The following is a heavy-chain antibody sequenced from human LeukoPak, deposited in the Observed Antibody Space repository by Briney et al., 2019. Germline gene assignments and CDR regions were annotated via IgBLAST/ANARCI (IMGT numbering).Heavy chain of an antibody. Sequence: QAGGSLRLSCAASGFGFGYYHMHWVRQAPGKGLECVSAISSNGRSTYYADSVKGRFIISRDNSNNTLYLQMGSLKPEDMAVYYCARFVSSGPLWGQGTMVTVSS. CDR3: ARFVSSGPL. D-gene: IGHD3-22*01. CDR1: GFGFGYYH. J-gene: IGHJ3*01. CDR2: ISSNGRST. V-gene: IGHV3-64*02.